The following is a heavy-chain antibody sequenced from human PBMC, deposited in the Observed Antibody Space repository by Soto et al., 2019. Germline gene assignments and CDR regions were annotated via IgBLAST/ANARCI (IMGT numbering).Heavy chain of an antibody. V-gene: IGHV1-3*01. J-gene: IGHJ4*02. CDR1: GYTFTNYA. D-gene: IGHD3-10*01. Sequence: ASVKVSCKASGYTFTNYAMHWVRQAPGQRVEWMGWINAGNGNTKYSQKFQGRVTITRDTSASTAYMELSSLRSEDTAVYYCARVGDTTMFRRVTGSLGVWGKGSLVTLSS. CDR3: ARVGDTTMFRRVTGSLGV. CDR2: INAGNGNT.